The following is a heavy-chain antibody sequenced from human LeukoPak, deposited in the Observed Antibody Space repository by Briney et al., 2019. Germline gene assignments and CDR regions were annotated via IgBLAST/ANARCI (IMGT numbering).Heavy chain of an antibody. CDR1: GFTFSDYY. CDR3: ATYRQVLLPFES. D-gene: IGHD2-8*02. J-gene: IGHJ4*02. Sequence: GGSLRLSCAASGFTFSDYYMSWIRQPPGKGLEWVSSIFPSGGEIHYADSVRGRFTISRDNSKSTLSLQMNSLRAEDTAIYYCATYRQVLLPFESWGQGTLVTVSS. V-gene: IGHV3-11*01. CDR2: IFPSGGEI.